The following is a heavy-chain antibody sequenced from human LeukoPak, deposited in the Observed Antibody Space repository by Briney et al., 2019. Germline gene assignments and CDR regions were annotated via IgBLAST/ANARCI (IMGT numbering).Heavy chain of an antibody. CDR1: GYSFTSYW. Sequence: GESLKISCKGSGYSFTSYWIGWVRQMPGKGLEWMGIIYPGDSDTRYSPSFQGQVTISADKSISTAYLQWSSLKASDTAMYYCARTKQLVRGNYYYYYYTDVWGKGTTVTVSS. CDR2: IYPGDSDT. D-gene: IGHD6-6*01. J-gene: IGHJ6*03. V-gene: IGHV5-51*01. CDR3: ARTKQLVRGNYYYYYYTDV.